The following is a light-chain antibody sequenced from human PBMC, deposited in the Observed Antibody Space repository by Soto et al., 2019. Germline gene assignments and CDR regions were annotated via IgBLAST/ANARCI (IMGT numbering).Light chain of an antibody. CDR3: QQRNVWPPIT. Sequence: VSTQSPATLSLSPGERATLSCRASQSIHTSLAWYQQKPGQPPRLVVYDSTLRANGVPDRFGGSRSGTEFTLTINNLEPEGFAVYYCQQRNVWPPITFGQGTRLEIK. CDR2: DST. J-gene: IGKJ5*01. CDR1: QSIHTS. V-gene: IGKV3-11*01.